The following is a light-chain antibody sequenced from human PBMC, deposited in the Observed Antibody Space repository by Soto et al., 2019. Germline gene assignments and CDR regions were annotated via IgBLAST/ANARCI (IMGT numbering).Light chain of an antibody. CDR3: SSYSISTAYL. J-gene: IGLJ2*01. CDR2: EVS. CDR1: SSDVGGYHY. Sequence: QSVLTQPASVSGSPGQSITISCTGTSSDVGGYHYVSWYQLLPGKAPKLILFEVSIRPSGVSYRFSGSKSGNTASLTISGLQAEDEADYFCSSYSISTAYLFGTGTKLTV. V-gene: IGLV2-14*01.